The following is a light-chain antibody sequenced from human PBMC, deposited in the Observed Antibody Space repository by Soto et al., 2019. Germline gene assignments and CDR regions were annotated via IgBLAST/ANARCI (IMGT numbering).Light chain of an antibody. CDR1: SSNIGSNF. V-gene: IGLV1-51*01. J-gene: IGLJ2*01. CDR2: DNN. Sequence: QSVLTQPPSLSAAPGQKVTISCSGSSSNIGSNFISWYQQLPGTAPKLLIYDNNKRPSGIPDRFSGSKSGTSAALGITGLQTGDEAVYYCATWDSSLSAGVFGGGTKLTVL. CDR3: ATWDSSLSAGV.